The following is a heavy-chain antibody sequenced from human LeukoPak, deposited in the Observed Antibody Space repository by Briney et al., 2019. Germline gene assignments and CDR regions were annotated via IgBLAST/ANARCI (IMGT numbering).Heavy chain of an antibody. CDR3: ASLGGSLHGFDP. J-gene: IGHJ5*02. CDR2: IYYSGST. D-gene: IGHD5-12*01. Sequence: SETLSLTCTVSGGSISSSSYYWGWIRQPPGKGLEWIGSIYYSGSTYYNPSLKSRVTISVDTSKNQFSLKLSSVTAADTAVYYCASLGGSLHGFDPWGQGTLVTVSS. V-gene: IGHV4-39*01. CDR1: GGSISSSSYY.